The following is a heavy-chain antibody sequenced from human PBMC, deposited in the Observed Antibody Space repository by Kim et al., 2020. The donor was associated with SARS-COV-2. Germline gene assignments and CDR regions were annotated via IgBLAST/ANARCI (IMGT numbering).Heavy chain of an antibody. V-gene: IGHV4-4*09. D-gene: IGHD1-26*01. J-gene: IGHJ4*02. Sequence: SNPSLKSRVTISVDTSKNQFSLKLSSVTAADTAVYYCATTSDGGATFFDYWGQGTLVTVSS. CDR3: ATTSDGGATFFDY.